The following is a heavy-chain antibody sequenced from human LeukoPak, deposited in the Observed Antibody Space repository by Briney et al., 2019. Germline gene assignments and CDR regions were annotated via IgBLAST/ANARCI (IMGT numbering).Heavy chain of an antibody. J-gene: IGHJ3*02. CDR1: GFTFSSYA. CDR2: ISYDGSNK. Sequence: PGGSLRLSCAASGFTFSSYAMHWVCQAPGKGLEWVAVISYDGSNKYYADSVKGRFTISRDNSKNTLYLQMNSLRAEDTAVYYCARDQGVSSDAFDIWGQGTMVTVSS. V-gene: IGHV3-30*04. CDR3: ARDQGVSSDAFDI.